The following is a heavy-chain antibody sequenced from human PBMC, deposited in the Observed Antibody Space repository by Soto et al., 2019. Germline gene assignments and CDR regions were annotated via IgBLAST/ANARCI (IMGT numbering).Heavy chain of an antibody. CDR2: TIPILGKA. CDR3: AHPGAGPTQEHDF. D-gene: IGHD3-10*01. Sequence: QVQLVQSGAEVKKPGSSVKVSCKASGGTFSSYTISWVRQAPGQGLEWMGRTIPILGKANYAQKFQGRVTITADKSTSTAYMELSSLRSEDTAVYYCAHPGAGPTQEHDFWGQGTLVTVSA. CDR1: GGTFSSYT. V-gene: IGHV1-69*02. J-gene: IGHJ4*02.